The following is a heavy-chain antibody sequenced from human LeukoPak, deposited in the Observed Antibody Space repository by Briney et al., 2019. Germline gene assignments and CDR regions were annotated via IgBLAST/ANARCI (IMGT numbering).Heavy chain of an antibody. D-gene: IGHD3-22*01. Sequence: PSETLSLTCTVSGGSISSSSYYWGWIRQPPGKGLEWIGRFYYSGRTYYNPSLKSRVTISVDTSKNQFSLKLSSVTAADTAVYYCARRSIDTYYYDSSGYAIPFFADYWGQGTLVTVSS. CDR3: ARRSIDTYYYDSSGYAIPFFADY. J-gene: IGHJ4*02. CDR2: FYYSGRT. CDR1: GGSISSSSYY. V-gene: IGHV4-39*01.